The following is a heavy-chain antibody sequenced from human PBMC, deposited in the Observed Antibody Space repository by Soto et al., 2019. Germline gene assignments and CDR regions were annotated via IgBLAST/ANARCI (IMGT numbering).Heavy chain of an antibody. CDR3: ASLGTQSYYYGMAA. J-gene: IGHJ6*02. Sequence: QVQLVQSGAEVKKPGSSVKVSCKASGGTFSSYAISWVRQAPGQGLEWMGGIIPIFRTADYAQKFQGRVTITADESTSTAYMELTSRESKETAFYYLASLGTQSYYYGMAAWGQGTTVTVSS. CDR2: IIPIFRTA. V-gene: IGHV1-69*12. CDR1: GGTFSSYA.